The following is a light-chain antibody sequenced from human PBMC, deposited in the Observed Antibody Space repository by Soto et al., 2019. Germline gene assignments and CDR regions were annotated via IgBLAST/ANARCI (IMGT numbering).Light chain of an antibody. J-gene: IGKJ5*01. CDR2: GAS. CDR1: QSVSTTY. V-gene: IGKV3-20*01. CDR3: QQYGSSPFT. Sequence: EIVLTQSPGTLSLSPGERATLSCRASQSVSTTYLAWYQQKPGQAPRVLIYGASSRATGIPDRFSGSGSGTDFTLTISRLEPEDFAVYYCQQYGSSPFTFGQGTRREIK.